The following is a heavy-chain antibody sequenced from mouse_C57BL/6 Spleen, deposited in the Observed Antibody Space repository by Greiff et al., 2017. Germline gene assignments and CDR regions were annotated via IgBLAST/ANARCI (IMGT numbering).Heavy chain of an antibody. Sequence: EVQLQQSGPGLVKPSQSLSLTCSVTGYSITSGYYWNWIRQFPGNKLEWMGYISYDGSNNYNPSLKNRISITRDTSKNQFFLKLNSVTTEDTATYDCAREEDGYYVWFAYWGQGTLVTVSA. J-gene: IGHJ3*01. CDR3: AREEDGYYVWFAY. V-gene: IGHV3-6*01. D-gene: IGHD2-3*01. CDR1: GYSITSGYY. CDR2: ISYDGSN.